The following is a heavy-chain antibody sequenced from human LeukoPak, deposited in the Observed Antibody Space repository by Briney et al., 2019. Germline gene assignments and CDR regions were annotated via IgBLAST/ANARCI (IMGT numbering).Heavy chain of an antibody. Sequence: ASVKVSCKASGYTFTSYAMHWVRQAPGQRLEWMGWINAGNGNTKYSQKFQGRVTITRDTSASTAYMELSGLRSEDTAVYYCARARGGYCSSTSCLRHQQGWFDPWGQGTLVTVSS. D-gene: IGHD2-2*01. J-gene: IGHJ5*02. V-gene: IGHV1-3*01. CDR1: GYTFTSYA. CDR3: ARARGGYCSSTSCLRHQQGWFDP. CDR2: INAGNGNT.